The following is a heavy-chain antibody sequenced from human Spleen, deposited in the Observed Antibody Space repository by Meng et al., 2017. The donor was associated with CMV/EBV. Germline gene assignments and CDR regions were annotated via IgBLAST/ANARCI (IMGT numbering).Heavy chain of an antibody. V-gene: IGHV3-7*01. J-gene: IGHJ6*02. CDR1: GFTFSSYW. CDR2: IKQDGSET. CDR3: VRDSMHNPHNYGGNGNYYYYYGMAV. D-gene: IGHD4-23*01. Sequence: GESLKISCAASGFTFSSYWMTWVRQAPGKGLEWVANIKQDGSETYYVDSVKGRLTISRDNAKDSLYLHMNSLRAEDTAVYYCVRDSMHNPHNYGGNGNYYYYYGMAVWGQGTTVTVSS.